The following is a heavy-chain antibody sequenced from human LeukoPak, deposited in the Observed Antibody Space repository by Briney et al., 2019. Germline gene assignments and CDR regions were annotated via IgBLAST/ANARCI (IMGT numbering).Heavy chain of an antibody. J-gene: IGHJ4*02. D-gene: IGHD3-16*01. CDR2: ISYAGSNK. CDR3: ARGRGSDY. V-gene: IGHV3-30*03. Sequence: GRSLRLSCAASGFTFSNYGIHWVRQAPGKGLEWVAFISYAGSNKYYADSVKGRLTISRDNSRNTVFLQMNSRRAEDTAVYYCARGRGSDYWGQGPLVTVSS. CDR1: GFTFSNYG.